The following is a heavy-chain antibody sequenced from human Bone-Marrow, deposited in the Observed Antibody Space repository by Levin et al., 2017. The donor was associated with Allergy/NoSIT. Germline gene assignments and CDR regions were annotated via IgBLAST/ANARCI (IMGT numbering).Heavy chain of an antibody. V-gene: IGHV3-30*18. Sequence: PGGSLRLSCAASGFTFSSYGMHWVRQAPGKGLEWVAVISYDGSNKYYADSVKGRFTISRDNSKNTLYLQMNSLRAEDTAVYYCAKPHNGVWYGMDVWGQGTTVTVSS. CDR1: GFTFSSYG. D-gene: IGHD2-8*01. CDR3: AKPHNGVWYGMDV. J-gene: IGHJ6*02. CDR2: ISYDGSNK.